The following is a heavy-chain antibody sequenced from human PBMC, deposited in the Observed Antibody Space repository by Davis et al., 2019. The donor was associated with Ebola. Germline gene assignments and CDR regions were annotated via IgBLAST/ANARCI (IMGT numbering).Heavy chain of an antibody. Sequence: AASVKVSCKASGYTFTSYAMHWVRQPPGQRLEWMGWINAGNGNTKYSQKFQGRVTITRDTSASTAYMELSSLRSEDTAVYYCARGSSKAYYYYGMDVWGQGTTVTVSS. D-gene: IGHD6-6*01. CDR2: INAGNGNT. CDR1: GYTFTSYA. V-gene: IGHV1-3*01. CDR3: ARGSSKAYYYYGMDV. J-gene: IGHJ6*02.